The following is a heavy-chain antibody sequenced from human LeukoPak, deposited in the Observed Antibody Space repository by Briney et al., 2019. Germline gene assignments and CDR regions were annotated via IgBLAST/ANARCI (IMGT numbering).Heavy chain of an antibody. CDR2: IYYSGST. Sequence: PSETLSLTCAVSGGSISSSSYYWGWIRQPPGKGLEWIGSIYYSGSTYYNPSLKSRVTISVDTSKNQFSLKLSSVTAADTAVYYCARRNGFDTIFGATEAFDIWGQGTMVTVSS. CDR1: GGSISSSSYY. V-gene: IGHV4-39*01. CDR3: ARRNGFDTIFGATEAFDI. J-gene: IGHJ3*02. D-gene: IGHD3-3*01.